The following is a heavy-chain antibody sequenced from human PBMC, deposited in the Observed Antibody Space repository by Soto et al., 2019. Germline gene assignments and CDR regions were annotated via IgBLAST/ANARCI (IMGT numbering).Heavy chain of an antibody. CDR3: ASGGRAYCSGGSCYDLFDY. J-gene: IGHJ4*02. CDR1: GDSISSYS. CDR2: IHYNGNT. Sequence: PSETLSLTCTVSGDSISSYSWSWIRQPPGKGLEWIGNIHYNGNTKYSPSLKSRVTISVDTSKNQFSLKLSSVTAADTAVYYCASGGRAYCSGGSCYDLFDYWGQGTLVTVSS. V-gene: IGHV4-59*01. D-gene: IGHD2-15*01.